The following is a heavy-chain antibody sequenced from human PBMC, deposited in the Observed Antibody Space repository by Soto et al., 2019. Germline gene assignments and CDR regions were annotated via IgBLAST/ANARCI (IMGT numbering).Heavy chain of an antibody. CDR3: ARGWEGSSGWYMRAFDI. V-gene: IGHV1-18*01. Sequence: ASVKVSCKASGYTFTSYGISWVRQAPGQGLEWIGWISAYNGNTNYAQKLQGRVTMTTDTSTSTAYMELRSLRSDDTAVYYCARGWEGSSGWYMRAFDIWGQGTMVTVSS. CDR1: GYTFTSYG. D-gene: IGHD6-19*01. J-gene: IGHJ3*02. CDR2: ISAYNGNT.